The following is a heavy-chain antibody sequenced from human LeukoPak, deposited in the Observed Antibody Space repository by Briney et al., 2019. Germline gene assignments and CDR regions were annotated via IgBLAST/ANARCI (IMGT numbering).Heavy chain of an antibody. J-gene: IGHJ4*02. CDR1: GFTFSSYA. Sequence: GGSLRLSCAASGFTFSSYAMSWVRQAPGKGLEWVSAISGSGGSTYYADSVKGRFTISRDNSKNTLYLQMNSLRAEDTAVYYCVKDNFYYDSSGLFGYWGQGTLVTVSS. V-gene: IGHV3-23*01. D-gene: IGHD3-22*01. CDR3: VKDNFYYDSSGLFGY. CDR2: ISGSGGST.